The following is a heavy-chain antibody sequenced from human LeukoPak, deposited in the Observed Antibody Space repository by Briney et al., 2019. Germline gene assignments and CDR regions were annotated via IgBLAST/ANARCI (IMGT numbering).Heavy chain of an antibody. Sequence: ASVKVSCKAFGYTFTAYYIQWMRQAPGHGLEWMGWIHPNSGGTNYAQKFQGRVTMTRDTSITTAYMDLTSLTSDDTAVYYCATWGISSTGRFDYWGQGALVTVSS. J-gene: IGHJ4*02. V-gene: IGHV1-2*02. CDR1: GYTFTAYY. CDR3: ATWGISSTGRFDY. CDR2: IHPNSGGT. D-gene: IGHD6-13*01.